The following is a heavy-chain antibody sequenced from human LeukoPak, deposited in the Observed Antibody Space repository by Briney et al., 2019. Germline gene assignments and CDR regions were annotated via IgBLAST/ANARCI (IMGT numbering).Heavy chain of an antibody. D-gene: IGHD4-17*01. J-gene: IGHJ4*02. CDR3: ARAYGTTVTSGGDY. V-gene: IGHV1-46*01. Sequence: ASVKVSCKASGGTFTSYYMHWVRQAPGQGLEWMGIINPSGGSTSYARKFQGRVTMTRDTSTSTVYMELSSLRSEDTAVYCCARAYGTTVTSGGDYWGQGTLVTVSS. CDR1: GGTFTSYY. CDR2: INPSGGST.